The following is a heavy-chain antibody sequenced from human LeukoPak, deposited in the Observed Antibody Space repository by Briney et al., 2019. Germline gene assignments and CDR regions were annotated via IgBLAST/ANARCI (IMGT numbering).Heavy chain of an antibody. D-gene: IGHD5-12*01. CDR2: IYPGDSDT. V-gene: IGHV5-51*01. Sequence: GESLKISCKGSGYSFTSYWIGWVRQMPGKGLEWMGIIYPGDSDTRYSPSFQGQVTISADKSISTAYLQWSSLKASDTAMYYCARRGYSGYYDLVFDYWGQGTLVTVSS. CDR1: GYSFTSYW. CDR3: ARRGYSGYYDLVFDY. J-gene: IGHJ4*02.